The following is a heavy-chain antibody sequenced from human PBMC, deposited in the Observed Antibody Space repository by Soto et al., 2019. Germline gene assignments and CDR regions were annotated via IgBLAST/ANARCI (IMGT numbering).Heavy chain of an antibody. J-gene: IGHJ4*02. Sequence: PSETLSLTCAVSGGSISDSLWWNWVRQPPGKGLEWIGEIYQSGSTHYSPSLKSRVTISIDKSNNLLSLRLTSVTAADTAVYFCVRVAGSASWYETDSWGQGILVTVSS. V-gene: IGHV4-4*02. CDR1: GGSISDSLW. CDR3: VRVAGSASWYETDS. D-gene: IGHD6-13*01. CDR2: IYQSGST.